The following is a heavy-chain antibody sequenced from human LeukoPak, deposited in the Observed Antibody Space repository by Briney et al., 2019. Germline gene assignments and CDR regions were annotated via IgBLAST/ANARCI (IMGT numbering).Heavy chain of an antibody. J-gene: IGHJ4*01. Sequence: GGSLRLSCTASGFTLRNYWMHWVRQVPGKRLVWVSRISGDGSVTNYADSVQGRFTMSRDNAKNILYLQINNLRSEDTAVYYCARYSSSSGGASYYLDYWGHGTLITVSS. D-gene: IGHD6-6*01. CDR2: ISGDGSVT. CDR1: GFTLRNYW. V-gene: IGHV3-74*01. CDR3: ARYSSSSGGASYYLDY.